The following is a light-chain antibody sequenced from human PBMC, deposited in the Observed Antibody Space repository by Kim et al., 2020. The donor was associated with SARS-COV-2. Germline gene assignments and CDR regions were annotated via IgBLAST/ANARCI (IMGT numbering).Light chain of an antibody. CDR1: QSVGSN. J-gene: IGKJ4*01. Sequence: VSPGERATLSCRASQSVGSNVSWYQQEPGQAPRLLIYGASTRATGIPARFSGSGSGTEFTLAIRSLQSEDFAVYYCQQYNNWPLTFGGGTKVDIK. CDR3: QQYNNWPLT. CDR2: GAS. V-gene: IGKV3-15*01.